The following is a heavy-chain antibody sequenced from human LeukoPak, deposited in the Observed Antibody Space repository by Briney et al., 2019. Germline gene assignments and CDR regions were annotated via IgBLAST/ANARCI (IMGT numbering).Heavy chain of an antibody. CDR2: IYHSGST. CDR1: GGSISSGGYY. Sequence: SETLSLTCAVSGGSISSGGYYWSWIRQPPGRGLEWIGYIYHSGSTYYNPSLKSRVTISVDRSKNQFSLKLSSVTAADTAVYYCVRLRFLEWLLSSAFDIWGQGTMVTVSS. D-gene: IGHD3-3*01. J-gene: IGHJ3*02. CDR3: VRLRFLEWLLSSAFDI. V-gene: IGHV4-30-2*01.